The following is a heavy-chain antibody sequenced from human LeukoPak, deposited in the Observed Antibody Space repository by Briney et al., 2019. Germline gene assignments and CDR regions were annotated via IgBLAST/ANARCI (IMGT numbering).Heavy chain of an antibody. Sequence: PGGSLRLSCAASGFTFSDYHISWIRQAPGKGLEWVSYISSSGSAIYYADSVKGRFTISRDNAKNSLYLQMNSLRAEDTAVYYCARDLPDGVVISRPYYYYYGMDVWGQGTTVTVSS. D-gene: IGHD3-3*01. J-gene: IGHJ6*02. CDR1: GFTFSDYH. CDR3: ARDLPDGVVISRPYYYYYGMDV. CDR2: ISSSGSAI. V-gene: IGHV3-11*01.